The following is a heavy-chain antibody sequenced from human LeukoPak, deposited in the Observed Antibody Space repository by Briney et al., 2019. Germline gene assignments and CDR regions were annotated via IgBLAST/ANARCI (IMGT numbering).Heavy chain of an antibody. D-gene: IGHD2-15*01. CDR3: ARRYCSGGSCRFDP. J-gene: IGHJ5*02. CDR1: GFTVSSNY. V-gene: IGHV3-66*01. Sequence: GGSLRLSCAASGFTVSSNYMSWVRQAPGKGLEWVSVIYSGGSTYYADSVKGRFTISRDNSKNTLCLQMNSLRAEDTAVYYCARRYCSGGSCRFDPWGQGTLVTVSS. CDR2: IYSGGST.